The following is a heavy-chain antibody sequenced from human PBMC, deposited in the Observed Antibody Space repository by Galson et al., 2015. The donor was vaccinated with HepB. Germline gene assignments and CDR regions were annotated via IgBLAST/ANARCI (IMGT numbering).Heavy chain of an antibody. CDR3: ARVVVLSGSHLGEENLDA. CDR1: GFSFGSYA. CDR2: IWDDGRSV. J-gene: IGHJ5*02. Sequence: SLRLSCAASGFSFGSYAMHWVRQAPGKGLEWLSLIWDDGRSVYYADSVRGRFTISRDNSKNMLYLEINSLRADDTAVYYCARVVVLSGSHLGEENLDAWGQGVLVTVSS. V-gene: IGHV3-30*04. D-gene: IGHD3-3*01.